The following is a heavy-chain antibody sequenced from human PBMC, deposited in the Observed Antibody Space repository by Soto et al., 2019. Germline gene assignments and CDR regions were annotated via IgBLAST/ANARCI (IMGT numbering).Heavy chain of an antibody. Sequence: QVQLVQSGAEVKKPGASVKVSCKASGYTFTNYGITWVRQAPGQGLEWMGWISTHNGNTKYAQNLQGRVTMTTDTSTTTAYMDLRSLRFDDTAVYYCARDLDCSSTGCYAAWFDPWDQGTLVTVSS. J-gene: IGHJ5*02. CDR2: ISTHNGNT. CDR1: GYTFTNYG. D-gene: IGHD2-2*01. V-gene: IGHV1-18*01. CDR3: ARDLDCSSTGCYAAWFDP.